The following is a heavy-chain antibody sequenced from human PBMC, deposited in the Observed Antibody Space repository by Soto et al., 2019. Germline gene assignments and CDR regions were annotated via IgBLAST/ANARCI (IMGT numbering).Heavy chain of an antibody. CDR2: ISGSGGGT. CDR1: GFSFSSYA. D-gene: IGHD6-19*01. V-gene: IGHV3-23*01. CDR3: AKGVRSGWYGSWFDP. J-gene: IGHJ5*02. Sequence: EVQLLESGGGLVQPGGSLRLSCAASGFSFSSYAMNWVRQAPGKGLQWVSFISGSGGGTYYVDSVKGRFTISRDNSRDTLSLQMNSLRAEEMVVYYCAKGVRSGWYGSWFDPWGQGTLVTVSS.